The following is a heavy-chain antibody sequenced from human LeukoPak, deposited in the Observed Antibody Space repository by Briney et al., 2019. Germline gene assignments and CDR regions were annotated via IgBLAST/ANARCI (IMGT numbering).Heavy chain of an antibody. D-gene: IGHD3-22*01. J-gene: IGHJ6*03. CDR1: GGSISSYY. Sequence: SETLSLTCTVSGGSISSYYWSWLRQPPGKGLEWIGYIYYSGSTNYNPSLKSRVTISVDTSKNQFSLKLSAVTAADTAVYYCARDPVFRAYDSSGYYHYYYYMDVWGKGTTVTVSS. CDR3: ARDPVFRAYDSSGYYHYYYYMDV. V-gene: IGHV4-59*01. CDR2: IYYSGST.